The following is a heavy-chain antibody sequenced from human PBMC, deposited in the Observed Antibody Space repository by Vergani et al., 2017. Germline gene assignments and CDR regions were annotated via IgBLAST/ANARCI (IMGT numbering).Heavy chain of an antibody. D-gene: IGHD3-3*01. J-gene: IGHJ6*02. CDR1: GGSISSGGYS. CDR3: AREYYDFWSGYFGYYYGMDV. CDR2: IYTSGST. V-gene: IGHV4-30-2*03. Sequence: QLQLQESGSGLVKPSQTLSLTCAVSGGSISSGGYSWSWIRQPPGKGLEWIGRIYTSGSTNYNPSLKSRVTISVDTSKNQFSLKLSSVTAADTAVYYCAREYYDFWSGYFGYYYGMDVWGQGTTVTVSS.